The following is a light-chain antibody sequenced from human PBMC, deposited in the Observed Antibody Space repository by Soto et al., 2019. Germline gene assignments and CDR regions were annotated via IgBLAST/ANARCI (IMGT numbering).Light chain of an antibody. CDR2: KAS. CDR1: QSINSW. CDR3: QQYNSYPHT. Sequence: DIPLTQSPSTLSASVGDRVTITCRASQSINSWLAWYQQRPGKAPKLLIYKASSLQSGVPSRFSGSGSGTGVPLTSSRLQPDDFAAYYCQQYNSYPHTFGQGTKLEIK. J-gene: IGKJ2*01. V-gene: IGKV1-5*03.